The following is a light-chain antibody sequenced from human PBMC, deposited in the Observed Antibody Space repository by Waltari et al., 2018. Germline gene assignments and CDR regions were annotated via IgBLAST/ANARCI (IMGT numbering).Light chain of an antibody. Sequence: QSALTQPRSVSGSPGQSVSISCTGSSTDVGGSNYVSWYQQFPGKAPRLLLVDVSKRSSGVPDRFSGSKAGNTASLTISGLVPEDEAVYYCCSFVGSYTSVFGGGTKLTVL. CDR2: DVS. CDR3: CSFVGSYTSV. CDR1: STDVGGSNY. J-gene: IGLJ3*02. V-gene: IGLV2-11*01.